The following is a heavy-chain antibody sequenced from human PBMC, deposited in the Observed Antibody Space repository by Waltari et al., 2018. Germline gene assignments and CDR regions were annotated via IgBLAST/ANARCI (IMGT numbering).Heavy chain of an antibody. CDR3: ATYPYGDYEKYYFDY. V-gene: IGHV1-69*05. CDR1: GATFSSYA. CDR2: IIPIFGTA. J-gene: IGHJ4*02. D-gene: IGHD4-17*01. Sequence: QVQLVQSGAEVKKPGSSVKVSCKASGATFSSYAISWVRQAPGQGLGWMGGIIPIFGTANYAQKVQGRVTITTDESTSTAYMELSSLRSEDTAVYYCATYPYGDYEKYYFDYWGQGTLVTVSS.